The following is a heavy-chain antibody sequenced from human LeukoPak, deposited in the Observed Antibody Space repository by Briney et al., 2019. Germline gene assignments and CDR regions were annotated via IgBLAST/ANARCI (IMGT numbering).Heavy chain of an antibody. V-gene: IGHV4-39*07. D-gene: IGHD6-6*01. Sequence: PSETLSLTCTVSGGSISSSSYYWGWIRQPPGKGLEWIGSIYYSGSTYYNPSLKSRVTISVDTSKNQFSLKLSSVTAADTAVYYCARGEYSSSLGDWFDPWGQGALVTVSS. CDR1: GGSISSSSYY. J-gene: IGHJ5*02. CDR2: IYYSGST. CDR3: ARGEYSSSLGDWFDP.